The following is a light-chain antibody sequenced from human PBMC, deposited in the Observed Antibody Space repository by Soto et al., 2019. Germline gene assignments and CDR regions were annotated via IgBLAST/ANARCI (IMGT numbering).Light chain of an antibody. CDR3: SSYTTGTTLIV. V-gene: IGLV2-14*01. J-gene: IGLJ2*01. CDR1: SSDIGGYNY. Sequence: QSALTQPASVSGSPGQSITISCTGTSSDIGGYNYVSWYQQHPGKAPKLMIYEVNNRPSGVSNRFSGSKSGNTASLTISGLQAEDEADYYCSSYTTGTTLIVFGGGTKVTVL. CDR2: EVN.